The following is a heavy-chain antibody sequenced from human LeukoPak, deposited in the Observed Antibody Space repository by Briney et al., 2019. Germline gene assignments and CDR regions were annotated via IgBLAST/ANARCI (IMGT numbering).Heavy chain of an antibody. V-gene: IGHV4-61*01. CDR3: ARVNYYDSSGYYPYAFDT. CDR2: IYYSGST. D-gene: IGHD3-22*01. Sequence: SETPSLTCTVSGGSVSSGSYYWSWIRQPPGKGLEWIGYIYYSGSTNYNPSLKSRVTISVDTSKNQFSLKLSSVTAADTAVYYCARVNYYDSSGYYPYAFDTWGQGTMVTVSS. J-gene: IGHJ3*02. CDR1: GGSVSSGSYY.